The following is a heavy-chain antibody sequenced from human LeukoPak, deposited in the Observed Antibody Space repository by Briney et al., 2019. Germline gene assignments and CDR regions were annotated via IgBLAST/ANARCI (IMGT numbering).Heavy chain of an antibody. V-gene: IGHV3-9*03. CDR1: GFTFDDYA. J-gene: IGHJ4*02. CDR3: ARSRYYDILTGVFDY. D-gene: IGHD3-9*01. Sequence: GRSLRLSCAASGFTFDDYAMHWVRQAPAKGLEWVSGISWNSGSIGYADSVKGRFTISRDNAKNSLYLQMNSLRAEDMALYYCARSRYYDILTGVFDYWGQGTLVTVSS. CDR2: ISWNSGSI.